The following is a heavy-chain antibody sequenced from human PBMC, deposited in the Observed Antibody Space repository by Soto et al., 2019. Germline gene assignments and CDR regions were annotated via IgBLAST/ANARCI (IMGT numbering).Heavy chain of an antibody. D-gene: IGHD3-9*01. CDR1: GFTFDDYA. Sequence: GGSLRLSCAASGFTFDDYAMHWVRQAPGKGLEWVSGISWNVNIIAYADSVKGRFSISRDNAKKALYLQMNSLRVEDTALYYCAQASRSYYDILTGYSLDSWGKGTLVTVSS. CDR3: AQASRSYYDILTGYSLDS. CDR2: ISWNVNII. V-gene: IGHV3-9*01. J-gene: IGHJ4*02.